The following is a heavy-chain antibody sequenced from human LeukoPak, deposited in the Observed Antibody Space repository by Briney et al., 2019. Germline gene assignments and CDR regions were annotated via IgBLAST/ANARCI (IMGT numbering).Heavy chain of an antibody. CDR2: INPDSGGT. V-gene: IGHV1-2*02. CDR3: ARVKDSGSYGYFDY. J-gene: IGHJ4*02. Sequence: ASVKVSCKASAYTFTDYYMHWVRQAPGEGLEWMGWINPDSGGTNYAQKFQGRVTMTRDTSISTAYMELSRLRSDDTAVYYCARVKDSGSYGYFDYWGQGTLVTVSS. CDR1: AYTFTDYY. D-gene: IGHD1-26*01.